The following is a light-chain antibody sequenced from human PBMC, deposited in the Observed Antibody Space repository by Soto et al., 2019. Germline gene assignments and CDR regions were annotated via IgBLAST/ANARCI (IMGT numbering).Light chain of an antibody. CDR1: SSDVGGYNY. Sequence: QSALTQPPSASGSPGQSVTISCTGTSSDVGGYNYVSWYQQHPGKAPKRMIYEVSKLPSGVPDRLSGSKSGNTASLTVSGLQAEDEAYYYCCSYAGNSKYVFGTGTKVTVL. V-gene: IGLV2-8*01. CDR2: EVS. CDR3: CSYAGNSKYV. J-gene: IGLJ1*01.